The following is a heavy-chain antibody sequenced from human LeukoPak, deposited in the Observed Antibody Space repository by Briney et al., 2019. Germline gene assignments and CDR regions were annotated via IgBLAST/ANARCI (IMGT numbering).Heavy chain of an antibody. D-gene: IGHD1-26*01. J-gene: IGHJ4*02. V-gene: IGHV3-20*04. CDR3: ASGGIYYGAAFDF. Sequence: GGSLTLSCAASGFTFDDYGMSWVRHAPGKGLEWVSGINWNGGSTGYADSVKGRFTISRDNAKNSLYLQMNSLRAEDTALYYCASGGIYYGAAFDFWGQGTLVTVSS. CDR2: INWNGGST. CDR1: GFTFDDYG.